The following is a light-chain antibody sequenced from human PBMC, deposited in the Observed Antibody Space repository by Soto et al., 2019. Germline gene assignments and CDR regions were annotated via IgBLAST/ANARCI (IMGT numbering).Light chain of an antibody. CDR1: ISDVGGYDY. Sequence: QSVLTQPASVSGSPGQSVAISCTGTISDVGGYDYVSWYQQHPGKAPKLMIYDVNNRPSGVSNRFSGSKSGNTASLTISGLQAEDAADYYSSSDTTSNTEIFGGGTKLTV. J-gene: IGLJ2*01. CDR2: DVN. V-gene: IGLV2-14*03. CDR3: SSDTTSNTEI.